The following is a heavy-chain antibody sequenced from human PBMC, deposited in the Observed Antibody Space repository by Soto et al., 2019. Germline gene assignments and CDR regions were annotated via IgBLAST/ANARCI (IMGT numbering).Heavy chain of an antibody. CDR1: RDRFTRYY. J-gene: IGHJ5*02. CDR3: ARSSGGVFRIIIEGSNGLAP. CDR2: INPNGGST. V-gene: IGHV1-46*01. Sequence: AEVWCKARRDRFTRYYIRWVQQAPEHGLEFMGIINPNGGSTRFAQRFQGRITMTTDTSTSTVYMELRSLRSEDTAVYYCARSSGGVFRIIIEGSNGLAPWGQGSLVTVSS. D-gene: IGHD1-26*01.